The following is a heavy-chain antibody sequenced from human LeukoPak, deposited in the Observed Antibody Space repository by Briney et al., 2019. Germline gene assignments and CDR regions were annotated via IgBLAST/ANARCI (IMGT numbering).Heavy chain of an antibody. CDR1: GFTFGSYV. J-gene: IGHJ4*02. D-gene: IGHD2-15*01. Sequence: PGGSLRLSCAASGFTFGSYVMSWVRQAPGKGPEWVPAISGDGGTYYADSVKGRFTISRDNSKNTLYLQMNGLGGENTALYYCARYCGAASCYSGFDYWGQGTLVTVAS. V-gene: IGHV3-23*01. CDR3: ARYCGAASCYSGFDY. CDR2: ISGDGGT.